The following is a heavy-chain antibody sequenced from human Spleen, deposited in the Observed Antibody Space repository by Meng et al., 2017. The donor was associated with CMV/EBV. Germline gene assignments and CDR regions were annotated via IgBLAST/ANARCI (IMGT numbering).Heavy chain of an antibody. V-gene: IGHV3-30*03. Sequence: GGSLRLSCAASGFTFSSYSMNWVRQAPGKGLEWVAVTSYEGGHTYYVDSVKGRFTISRDNSKNTLYLQMNGLRAEDTAVYYCARGLKQWTYYYYYALDIWGQGTTVTVSS. CDR3: ARGLKQWTYYYYYALDI. CDR2: TSYEGGHT. J-gene: IGHJ6*02. CDR1: GFTFSSYS. D-gene: IGHD6-19*01.